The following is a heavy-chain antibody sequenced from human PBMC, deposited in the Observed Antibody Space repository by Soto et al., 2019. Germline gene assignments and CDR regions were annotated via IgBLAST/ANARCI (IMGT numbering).Heavy chain of an antibody. V-gene: IGHV4-61*08. CDR1: GGSISSGDYY. CDR3: AANPPSRFGELFFFDY. CDR2: IYYSGST. D-gene: IGHD3-10*01. Sequence: PSETLSLTCTVSGGSISSGDYYWSWIRQPPGKGLEWIGYIYYSGSTNYNPSLKSRVTISVDTSKNQFSLKLSSVTAADTAVYYCAANPPSRFGELFFFDYWGQGTLVTVSS. J-gene: IGHJ4*02.